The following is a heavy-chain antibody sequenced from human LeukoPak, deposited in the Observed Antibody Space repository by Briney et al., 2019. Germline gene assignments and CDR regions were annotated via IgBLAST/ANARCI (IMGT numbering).Heavy chain of an antibody. CDR2: IKQDGSEK. CDR3: ARSDTPMAPFDY. CDR1: GFTFSSHC. V-gene: IGHV3-7*04. Sequence: QPGRSLRLSCAASGFTFSSHCMNWVRQAPGKGLEWVANIKQDGSEKYSVDSVKGRFTISRDNAKNSLYLQMNSLRADDTAVYYCARSDTPMAPFDYWGQGTLVTVSS. J-gene: IGHJ4*02. D-gene: IGHD5-18*01.